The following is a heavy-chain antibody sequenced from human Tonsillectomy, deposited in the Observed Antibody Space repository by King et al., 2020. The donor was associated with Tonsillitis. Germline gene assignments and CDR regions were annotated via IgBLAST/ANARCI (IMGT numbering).Heavy chain of an antibody. CDR1: GFTFSSYA. CDR3: AREETDRGYGDYGPDY. D-gene: IGHD4-17*01. CDR2: ISGSGGST. J-gene: IGHJ4*02. V-gene: IGHV3-23*04. Sequence: VQLVESGGGLIQPGGSLRLSCVASGFTFSSYAMGWVRQAPGKGLKWVSAISGSGGSTYYADSVKGRFTISRDNSRNTLYLQMSSLRAEDTAVYYCAREETDRGYGDYGPDYWGQGTLVTVSS.